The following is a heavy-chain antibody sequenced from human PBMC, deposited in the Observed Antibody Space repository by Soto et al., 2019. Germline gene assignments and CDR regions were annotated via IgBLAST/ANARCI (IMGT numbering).Heavy chain of an antibody. CDR1: GYTFTGYY. CDR3: AKSFSSSSWSYYYGMDV. Sequence: QVQLVQSGAEVKKPGASVKVSYKASGYTFTGYYMHWVRQAPGQGLEWMGWINPNSGGTNYAQKFQGWVTMTRDTSISTAYMELSRLRSDDTAVYYCAKSFSSSSWSYYYGMDVWGQGTTVTVSS. D-gene: IGHD6-6*01. CDR2: INPNSGGT. V-gene: IGHV1-2*04. J-gene: IGHJ6*02.